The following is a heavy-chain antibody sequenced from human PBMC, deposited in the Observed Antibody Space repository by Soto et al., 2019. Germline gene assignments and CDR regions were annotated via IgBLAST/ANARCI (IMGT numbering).Heavy chain of an antibody. V-gene: IGHV3-15*01. CDR2: IKSKTDGGTT. D-gene: IGHD3-9*01. CDR3: TTDGPVEELDAYYDILTGYYTFDY. J-gene: IGHJ4*02. Sequence: GGSLRLSCAASGFTFNKAWMSWVRQAPGKGLEWVGRIKSKTDGGTTDYAAPVKGRFTISRDDSKNTLYLQMNSLKTEDTAVYYCTTDGPVEELDAYYDILTGYYTFDYWGQGTLVTVSS. CDR1: GFTFNKAW.